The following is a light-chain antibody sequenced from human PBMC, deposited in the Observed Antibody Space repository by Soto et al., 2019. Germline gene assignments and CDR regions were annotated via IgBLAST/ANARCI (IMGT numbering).Light chain of an antibody. V-gene: IGKV1-9*01. CDR2: AAS. J-gene: IGKJ4*01. Sequence: IQVTQSPSSLSASVGDRVTITCRASQGITSYLAWYQQKPGKAPKLLIYAASALQTGVSSRFSGSGYGSDFALTISNLQSEYFATYFCQQPYSYPLTFGGGIMVAFK. CDR1: QGITSY. CDR3: QQPYSYPLT.